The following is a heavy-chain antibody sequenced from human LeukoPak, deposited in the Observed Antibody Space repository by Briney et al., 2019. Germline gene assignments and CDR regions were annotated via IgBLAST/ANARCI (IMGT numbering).Heavy chain of an antibody. CDR2: IKQDGSEK. CDR3: ARARTYLDAFDI. V-gene: IGHV3-7*03. J-gene: IGHJ3*02. Sequence: GGSLRLSCAASGFTFSIYWMSWVRQAPGKGLEWVANIKQDGSEKYYVDSVKGRFTISRDNAKNSLYLQMNSLRAEDTAVYYCARARTYLDAFDIWGQGTMVTVSS. D-gene: IGHD1-14*01. CDR1: GFTFSIYW.